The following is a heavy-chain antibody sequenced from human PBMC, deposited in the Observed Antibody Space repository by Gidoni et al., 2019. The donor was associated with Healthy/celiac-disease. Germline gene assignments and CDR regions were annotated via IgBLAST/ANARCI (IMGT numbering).Heavy chain of an antibody. CDR3: ARGPIAVAHYGMDV. CDR2: ISSSSSYI. Sequence: EVQLVESGGGLGKPGGSLRLSCAASGFTFSSYSMNWVRQAPGKGLEWVSSISSSSSYIYYADSVKGRFTISRDNAKNSLYLQMNSLRAEDTAVYYCARGPIAVAHYGMDVWGQGTTVTVSS. D-gene: IGHD6-19*01. V-gene: IGHV3-21*01. CDR1: GFTFSSYS. J-gene: IGHJ6*02.